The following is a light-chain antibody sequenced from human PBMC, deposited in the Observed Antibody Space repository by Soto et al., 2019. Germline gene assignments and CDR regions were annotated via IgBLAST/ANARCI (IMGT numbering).Light chain of an antibody. CDR3: QQYGSSPPT. V-gene: IGKV1-39*01. CDR1: QSISSY. J-gene: IGKJ4*01. CDR2: AAS. Sequence: DIQMTQSPSSLSASVGDRVTITCRASQSISSYLNWYQQKPGKAPKLLIYAASSLQSGVPSRFSGSGSGTDFTLTISSLQPEDFAVYFCQQYGSSPPTFGGGTKVAIK.